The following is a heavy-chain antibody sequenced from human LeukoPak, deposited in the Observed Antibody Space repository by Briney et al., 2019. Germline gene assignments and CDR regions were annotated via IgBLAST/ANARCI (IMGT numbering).Heavy chain of an antibody. D-gene: IGHD2-2*01. V-gene: IGHV4-30-2*03. CDR3: ARGLYCSSTSCYPGWFDP. Sequence: SQTLSLTCTVSGGSISSGGYYWSWIRQPPGKGLEWIGSIYYSGSTYYNPSLKSRVTISVDTSKNQFSLKLSSVTAADTAVYYCARGLYCSSTSCYPGWFDPWGQGTLVTVSS. J-gene: IGHJ5*02. CDR1: GGSISSGGYY. CDR2: IYYSGST.